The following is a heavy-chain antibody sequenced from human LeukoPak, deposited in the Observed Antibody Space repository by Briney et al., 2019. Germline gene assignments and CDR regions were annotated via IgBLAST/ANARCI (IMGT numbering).Heavy chain of an antibody. CDR1: GGSISSSTYY. V-gene: IGHV4-39*01. D-gene: IGHD2-15*01. J-gene: IGHJ4*02. Sequence: NPSDTLSLTCIISGGSISSSTYYWGWIRQPPGKGLEWIGTLSYSGKTYYNPSLKSRVTISIDTSKNQFSLKLSSVTAADTAVYYCARIVVVAATIDYWGQGTLVTVSS. CDR2: LSYSGKT. CDR3: ARIVVVAATIDY.